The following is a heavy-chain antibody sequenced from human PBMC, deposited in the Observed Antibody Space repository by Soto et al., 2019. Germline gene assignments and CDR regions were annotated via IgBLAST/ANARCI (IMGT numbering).Heavy chain of an antibody. J-gene: IGHJ6*02. Sequence: ASVKASCKAPGGAFSSYAISWVRQAPGQGLEWMGGIIPIFGTANYAQKFPGRVTITADESTSTAYMELSSLRSEDTAVYYCAREGWWYSSSSLYDYYYGMDVWAQGTTVTVSS. D-gene: IGHD6-6*01. CDR3: AREGWWYSSSSLYDYYYGMDV. V-gene: IGHV1-69*13. CDR2: IIPIFGTA. CDR1: GGAFSSYA.